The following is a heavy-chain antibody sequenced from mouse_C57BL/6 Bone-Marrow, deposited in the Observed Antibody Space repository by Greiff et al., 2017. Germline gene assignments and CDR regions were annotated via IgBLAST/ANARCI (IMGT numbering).Heavy chain of an antibody. V-gene: IGHV1-50*01. CDR3: ARGGYYVAY. Sequence: QVHVKQPGAELVKPGASVKLSCKASGYTFTSYWMQWVKQRPGQGLEWIGEIDPSDSYTNYNQKFKGKATLTVDTSSSTAYMQLSSLTSEDSAVYYCARGGYYVAYWGQGTLVTVSA. D-gene: IGHD2-3*01. J-gene: IGHJ3*01. CDR1: GYTFTSYW. CDR2: IDPSDSYT.